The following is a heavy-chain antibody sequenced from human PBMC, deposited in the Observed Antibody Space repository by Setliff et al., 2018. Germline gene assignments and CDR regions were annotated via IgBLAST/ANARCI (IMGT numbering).Heavy chain of an antibody. CDR3: GHRQGGNSFRVDN. CDR2: IYWSDDK. J-gene: IGHJ4*02. CDR1: GFSLSTSGVG. D-gene: IGHD1-26*01. V-gene: IGHV2-5*01. Sequence: SGPTLVNPTQTLTLTCTFSGFSLSTSGVGVAWLRQPPGKALEWLAHIYWSDDKRYNPSLNSRLAIARDTSKNQVVLTMINLDPVDTATYYCGHRQGGNSFRVDNWGQGTLVTVSS.